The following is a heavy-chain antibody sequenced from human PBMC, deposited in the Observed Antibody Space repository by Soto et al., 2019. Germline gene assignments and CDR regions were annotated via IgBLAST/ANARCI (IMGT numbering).Heavy chain of an antibody. CDR3: ARVIRPLYYFDY. V-gene: IGHV3-30-3*01. CDR1: GFTFSSYA. CDR2: ISYDGSNK. D-gene: IGHD1-1*01. Sequence: LRLSCAASGFTFSSYAMHWVRQAPGKGLEWVAVISYDGSNKYYADSVKGRFTISRDNSKNTLYLQMNSLRAEDTAVYYCARVIRPLYYFDYWGQGTLVTVSS. J-gene: IGHJ4*02.